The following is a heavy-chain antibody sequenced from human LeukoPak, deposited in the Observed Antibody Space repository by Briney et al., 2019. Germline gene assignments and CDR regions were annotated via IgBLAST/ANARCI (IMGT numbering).Heavy chain of an antibody. J-gene: IGHJ6*02. CDR3: ASQLSYGDYYYGMDV. V-gene: IGHV1-18*01. D-gene: IGHD4-17*01. Sequence: ASVKVSCKASGCTFTSYGISWVRQAPGQGLEWMGWISAYNGNTNYAQKLQGRVTMTTDTSTSTAYMELRSLRSDDTAVYYCASQLSYGDYYYGMDVWGQGTTVTVSS. CDR2: ISAYNGNT. CDR1: GCTFTSYG.